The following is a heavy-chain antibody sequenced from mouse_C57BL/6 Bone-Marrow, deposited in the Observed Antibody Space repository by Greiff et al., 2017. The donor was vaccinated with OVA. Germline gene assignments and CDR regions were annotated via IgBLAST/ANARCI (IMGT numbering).Heavy chain of an antibody. Sequence: EVQLVESGGGLVKPGGSLKLSCAASGFTFSSYAMSWVRQTPEKRLEWVATISDGGSYTYYPDKVKGRFTISRDNAKNNLYLQMSHLKSEDTAMYYCARRLRRFAYWGQGTLVTVSA. J-gene: IGHJ3*01. V-gene: IGHV5-4*01. D-gene: IGHD2-2*01. CDR2: ISDGGSYT. CDR1: GFTFSSYA. CDR3: ARRLRRFAY.